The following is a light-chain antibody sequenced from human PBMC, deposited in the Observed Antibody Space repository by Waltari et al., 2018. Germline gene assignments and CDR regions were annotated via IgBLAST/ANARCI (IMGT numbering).Light chain of an antibody. CDR2: STS. Sequence: QTVVTQEPSLPVSPGGTVPLTCASSTGEVTSSHYQNWFQQKPAQAPRALIYSTSNKHSCTPARCSGSRRGGRAALTLAGAEPEDEADYFCLLYFAGARVFGGGTKVTVL. J-gene: IGLJ3*02. V-gene: IGLV7-43*01. CDR3: LLYFAGARV. CDR1: TGEVTSSHY.